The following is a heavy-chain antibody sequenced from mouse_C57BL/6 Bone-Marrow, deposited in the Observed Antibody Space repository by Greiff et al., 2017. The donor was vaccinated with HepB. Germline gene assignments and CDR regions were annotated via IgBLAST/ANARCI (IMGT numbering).Heavy chain of an antibody. V-gene: IGHV3-6*01. CDR2: ISYDGSN. CDR3: AKNRPNYYAMDY. J-gene: IGHJ4*01. Sequence: EVKLQESGPGLVKPSQSLSLSCSVTGYSITSGYYWNWIRQFPGNKLEWMGYISYDGSNNYNPSLKNRISITRDTSKNQFFLKLNSVTTEDTATYYCAKNRPNYYAMDYWGQGTSVTVSS. CDR1: GYSITSGYY.